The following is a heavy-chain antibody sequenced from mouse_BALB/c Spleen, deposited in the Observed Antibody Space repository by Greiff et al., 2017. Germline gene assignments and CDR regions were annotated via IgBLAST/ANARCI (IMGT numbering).Heavy chain of an antibody. CDR2: ISSGGST. CDR3: ARDNYGSPVAY. CDR1: GFTFSSYA. D-gene: IGHD1-1*01. J-gene: IGHJ3*01. V-gene: IGHV5-6-5*01. Sequence: EVQLVESGGGLVKPGGSLKLSCAASGFTFSSYAMSWVRQTPEKRLEWVASISSGGSTYYPDSVKGRFTISRDNARNILYLQMSSLRSEDTAMYYCARDNYGSPVAYWGQGTLVTVSA.